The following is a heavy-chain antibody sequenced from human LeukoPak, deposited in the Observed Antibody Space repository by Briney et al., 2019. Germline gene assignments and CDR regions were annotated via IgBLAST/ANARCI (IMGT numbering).Heavy chain of an antibody. CDR1: GFTFSSYS. J-gene: IGHJ3*02. V-gene: IGHV3-21*01. D-gene: IGHD2/OR15-2a*01. Sequence: KPGGSLRLSYAASGFTFSSYSMNWVRQAPGKGLEWVSSISSSSSYIYYADSVKGRFTISRDNAKNSLYLQMNSLRAEDTAVYYCARDFLGAFDIWGQGTMVTVSS. CDR3: ARDFLGAFDI. CDR2: ISSSSSYI.